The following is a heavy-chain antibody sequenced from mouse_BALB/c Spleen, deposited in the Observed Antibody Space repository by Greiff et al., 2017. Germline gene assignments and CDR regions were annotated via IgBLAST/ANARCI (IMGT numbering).Heavy chain of an antibody. CDR3: ARDVNPWFAY. CDR2: INPSTGYT. Sequence: QVQLQQSGAELAKPGASVKMSCKASGYTFTSYWMHWVKQRPGQGLEWIGYINPSTGYTEYNQKFKDKATLTADKSSSTAYMQLSSLTSEDSAVYYCARDVNPWFAYWGQGTLVTVSA. J-gene: IGHJ3*01. V-gene: IGHV1-7*01. CDR1: GYTFTSYW.